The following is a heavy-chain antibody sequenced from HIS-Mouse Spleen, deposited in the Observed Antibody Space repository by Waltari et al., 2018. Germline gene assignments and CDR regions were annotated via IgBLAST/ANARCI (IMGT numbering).Heavy chain of an antibody. CDR1: GFTCSSYC. Sequence: QVQLVESGGGVVQPGRSLRLSCAASGFTCSSYCMHWVRQAPGKGLEWVAVIWYDGSNKYYADSVKGRFTISRDNSKNTLYLQMNSLRAEDTAVYYCAKGGLMVYAIGDYWGQGTLVTVSS. V-gene: IGHV3-33*06. D-gene: IGHD2-8*01. CDR3: AKGGLMVYAIGDY. CDR2: IWYDGSNK. J-gene: IGHJ4*02.